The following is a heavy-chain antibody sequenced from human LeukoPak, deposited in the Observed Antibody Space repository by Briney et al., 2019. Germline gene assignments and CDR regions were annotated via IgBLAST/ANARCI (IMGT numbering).Heavy chain of an antibody. V-gene: IGHV3-21*01. Sequence: GGSLRLSCAASGFTFSSYSMNWVRQAPGKGLEWVSSISSSSRYIYYADSVKGRFTISRDNATSSLYLQMNSLRAEDTAVYYCARELYSSSWYGDAFDIWGQGTMVTVSS. D-gene: IGHD6-13*01. CDR3: ARELYSSSWYGDAFDI. J-gene: IGHJ3*02. CDR2: ISSSSRYI. CDR1: GFTFSSYS.